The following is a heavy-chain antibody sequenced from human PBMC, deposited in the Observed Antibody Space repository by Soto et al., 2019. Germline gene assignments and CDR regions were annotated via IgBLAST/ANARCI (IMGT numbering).Heavy chain of an antibody. CDR2: IYYTGNT. CDR3: VRVEMYAGEFTPNFDR. V-gene: IGHV4-39*01. Sequence: ETLARTCSFSRYSLRSLIHYWGWSLPLPGTGLEWIGSIYYTGNTYYSTSLKSRVSISVDMATKEISLRLRAESLADTAVYYCVRVEMYAGEFTPNFDRWGQGALVTVS. D-gene: IGHD2-8*01. J-gene: IGHJ4*02. CDR1: RYSLRSLIHY.